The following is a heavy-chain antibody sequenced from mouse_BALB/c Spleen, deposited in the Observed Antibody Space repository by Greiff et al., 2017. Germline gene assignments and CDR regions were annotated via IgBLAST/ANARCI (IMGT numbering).Heavy chain of an antibody. J-gene: IGHJ2*01. D-gene: IGHD2-10*02. CDR1: GFTFSSYT. CDR3: ARQKYGNGYYFDY. V-gene: IGHV5-12-2*01. Sequence: EVKVEESGGGLVQPGGSLKLSCAASGFTFSSYTMSWVRQTPEKRLEWVAYISNGGGSTYYPDTVKGRFTISRDNAKNTLYLQMSSLKSEDTAMYYCARQKYGNGYYFDYWGQGTTLTVSS. CDR2: ISNGGGST.